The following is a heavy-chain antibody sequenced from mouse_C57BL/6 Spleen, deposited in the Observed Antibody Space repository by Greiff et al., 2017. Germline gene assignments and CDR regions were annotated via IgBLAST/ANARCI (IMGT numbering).Heavy chain of an antibody. V-gene: IGHV1-69*01. Sequence: VQLQQPGAELVMPGASVKLSCKASGYTFTSYWMHWVKQRPGQGLEWIGEIDPSDSYTNYNQKFKGKSTLTVDKSSSTAYMQLSSLTSEDSAVYYCARLYDGYSLDYWGQGTTLTVSS. J-gene: IGHJ2*01. CDR1: GYTFTSYW. CDR3: ARLYDGYSLDY. D-gene: IGHD2-3*01. CDR2: IDPSDSYT.